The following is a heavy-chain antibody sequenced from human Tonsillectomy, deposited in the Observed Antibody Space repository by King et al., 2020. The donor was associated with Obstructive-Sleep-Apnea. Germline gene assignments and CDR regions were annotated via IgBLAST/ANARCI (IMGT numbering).Heavy chain of an antibody. J-gene: IGHJ6*02. D-gene: IGHD6-13*01. CDR1: GFTFSSYA. Sequence: HVQLVESGGGVVQPGRSLRLSCAASGFTFSSYAMHWVRQAPGKGLEWVAVISYDGSNKYYADSVKGRFTISRDNSKNTLYLQMNSLRAEDTAVYYCARDLSDIAAASPENGMDVWGQGTTVTVSS. CDR2: ISYDGSNK. CDR3: ARDLSDIAAASPENGMDV. V-gene: IGHV3-30*04.